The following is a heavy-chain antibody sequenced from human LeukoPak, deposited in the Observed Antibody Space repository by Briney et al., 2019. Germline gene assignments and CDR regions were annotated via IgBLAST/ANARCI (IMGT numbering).Heavy chain of an antibody. Sequence: SETLSLTCAVSDYSISSGYYWGWIRQPPGKGLEWIGSIYHSGSTYYNPSLKSRVTISVDTSKNQFSLKLSSVTAADTAVYYCARLSRGGGDYGYWGQGTLVTVSS. CDR1: DYSISSGYY. V-gene: IGHV4-38-2*01. CDR2: IYHSGST. CDR3: ARLSRGGGDYGY. J-gene: IGHJ4*02. D-gene: IGHD4-17*01.